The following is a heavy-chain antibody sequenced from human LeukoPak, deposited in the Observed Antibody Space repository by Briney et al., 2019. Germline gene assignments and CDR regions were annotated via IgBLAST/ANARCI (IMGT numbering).Heavy chain of an antibody. J-gene: IGHJ4*02. Sequence: SETLSLTCSVSGGSINSYYWSWIRQPAGKGLEWIGRIYTGGRTSYNPSLKSRVTMSLDTSKNQFSLKLSSVTAADTAVYYCARQGRSGSYFPFDYWGQGTLVTVSS. CDR2: IYTGGRT. V-gene: IGHV4-4*07. CDR3: ARQGRSGSYFPFDY. CDR1: GGSINSYY. D-gene: IGHD3-10*01.